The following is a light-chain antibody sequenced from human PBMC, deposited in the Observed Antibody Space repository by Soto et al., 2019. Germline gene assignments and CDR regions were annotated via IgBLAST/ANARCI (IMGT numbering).Light chain of an antibody. Sequence: DIQMTQSPSTLSASLGDRVTITCRASQSIGSWLAWYQQKPGKAPKLLIYKASSLDSGVPSRFSGSGSGTEFTLTISSLQPDDFAIYYCQQHCNYSPLTFGEGTKVEIK. CDR3: QQHCNYSPLT. CDR2: KAS. V-gene: IGKV1-5*03. CDR1: QSIGSW. J-gene: IGKJ1*01.